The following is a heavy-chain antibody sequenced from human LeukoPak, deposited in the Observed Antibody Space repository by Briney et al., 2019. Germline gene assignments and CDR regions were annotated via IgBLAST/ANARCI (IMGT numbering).Heavy chain of an antibody. V-gene: IGHV3-53*01. CDR3: ARDGYAIAARPFDY. Sequence: GGSLRLPCAASGCTVSSNYKSWVRQAPGKGLRWVSVFYKDGSTYYADSVKGRFTISRDNSKNTVYLQMNSLRAEDTAVYYCARDGYAIAARPFDYWGQGTLVTVSS. D-gene: IGHD6-6*01. CDR1: GCTVSSNY. J-gene: IGHJ4*02. CDR2: FYKDGST.